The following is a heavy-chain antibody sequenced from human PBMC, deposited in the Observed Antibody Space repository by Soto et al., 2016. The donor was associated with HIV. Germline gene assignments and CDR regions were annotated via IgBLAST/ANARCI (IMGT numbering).Heavy chain of an antibody. D-gene: IGHD3-10*01. J-gene: IGHJ5*02. V-gene: IGHV4-61*01. CDR3: ARGFGNLWFAN. Sequence: QVQLQESGPGLVKPSETLSLTCTVSGGSVSSGSYYWSWIRQPPGKGLEWIGYIYYSGSTNYNPSLKSRVTISVDTSKNQFSLKLSSVTAADTAVYYCARGFGNLWFANWGQGTLVTVSS. CDR1: GGSVSSGSYY. CDR2: IYYSGST.